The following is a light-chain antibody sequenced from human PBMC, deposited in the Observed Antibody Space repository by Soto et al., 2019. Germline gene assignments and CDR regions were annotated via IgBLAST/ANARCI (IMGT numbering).Light chain of an antibody. CDR1: QDISNF. CDR2: AAS. CDR3: LQHNNYPLT. Sequence: DIQMTQSPSDMSASVGDRVTITCRASQDISNFLVWFQQRPGKVPKRLIYAASNLQSGVPSRFSGSGSGTEFTLTISSLQPEDFATYYCLQHNNYPLTFGPGTKVDIK. J-gene: IGKJ3*01. V-gene: IGKV1-17*03.